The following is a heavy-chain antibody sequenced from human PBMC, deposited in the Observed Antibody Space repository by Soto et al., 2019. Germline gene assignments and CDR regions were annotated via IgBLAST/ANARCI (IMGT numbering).Heavy chain of an antibody. CDR1: GFTFSDYY. D-gene: IGHD2-2*01. CDR2: ISSSGSTI. CDR3: ARDSSPIHYYYYYGMDV. V-gene: IGHV3-11*01. Sequence: QVQLVESGGGLVKPGGSLRLSCAASGFTFSDYYMSWIRQAPGKRLVWVSYISSSGSTIYYADSVKGRFTISKDNAKNSLDLQMNSLRAEDTAVYYCARDSSPIHYYYYYGMDVWGQGTTVTVSS. J-gene: IGHJ6*02.